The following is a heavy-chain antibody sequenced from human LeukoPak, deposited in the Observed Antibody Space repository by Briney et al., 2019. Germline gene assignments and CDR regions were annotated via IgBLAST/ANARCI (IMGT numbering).Heavy chain of an antibody. V-gene: IGHV3-7*01. Sequence: GGSLRLSCVTSGFTFSSYWLEWVRQAPGKGLEWVANINQDGSLQNYVDSVKGRFTISRDNAKNSLYLQMSSLRAEDTAVYYCTKYYDNSGYSDYWGQGTLLTVSS. CDR2: INQDGSLQ. D-gene: IGHD3-22*01. J-gene: IGHJ4*02. CDR3: TKYYDNSGYSDY. CDR1: GFTFSSYW.